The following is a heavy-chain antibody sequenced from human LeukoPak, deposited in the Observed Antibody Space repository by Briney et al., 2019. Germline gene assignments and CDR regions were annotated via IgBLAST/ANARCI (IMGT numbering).Heavy chain of an antibody. D-gene: IGHD3-22*01. CDR3: ARLNYFDNSGYYSDWYFDL. CDR1: GGSISSYY. CDR2: IHYTWST. Sequence: SETLSLTCSVSGGSISSYYWSWIRQPTGTGQEWNGNIHYTWSTNYNPSLKSRVTMSLDTSKHQFSMELMSVTAADTAVYYCARLNYFDNSGYYSDWYFDLWGRGTLVTVSS. J-gene: IGHJ2*01. V-gene: IGHV4-59*08.